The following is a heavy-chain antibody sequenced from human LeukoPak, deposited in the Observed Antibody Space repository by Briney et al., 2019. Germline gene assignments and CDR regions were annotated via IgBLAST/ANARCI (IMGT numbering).Heavy chain of an antibody. V-gene: IGHV4-30-4*01. Sequence: PSQTLSLTCTVSGGSISSGDYYWSWIRQPPGKGLKWIGYIYYSGSTYYNPSLKSRVTISVDTSKNQFSLKLSSVTAADTAVYYCARDQVSSRYGMDVWGQGTTVTVSS. CDR3: ARDQVSSRYGMDV. CDR1: GGSISSGDYY. CDR2: IYYSGST. J-gene: IGHJ6*02. D-gene: IGHD6-13*01.